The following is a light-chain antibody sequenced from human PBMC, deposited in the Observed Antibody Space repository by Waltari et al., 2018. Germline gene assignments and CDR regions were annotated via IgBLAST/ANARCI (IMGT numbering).Light chain of an antibody. CDR1: QSLVHSNGNTY. CDR3: GQGTHLPYS. J-gene: IGKJ2*03. Sequence: DVLRTQSPLPFPITPRQPASISGRSPQSLVHSNGNTYLSWYQQKPGQPPRRLIYEVSNQDSGVPDRFSGSGAGTDFTLKISRVEAEDVGVYYWGQGTHLPYSFGQGTKVEIK. V-gene: IGKV2-30*02. CDR2: EVS.